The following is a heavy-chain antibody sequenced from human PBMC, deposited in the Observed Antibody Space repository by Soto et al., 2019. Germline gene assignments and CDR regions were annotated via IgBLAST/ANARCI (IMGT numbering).Heavy chain of an antibody. V-gene: IGHV3-30-3*01. CDR1: GFTFSSYA. CDR3: ARDGGAY. D-gene: IGHD3-16*01. CDR2: MSYDGSNK. J-gene: IGHJ4*02. Sequence: QVQLVESGGGVVQPGRSLRLSCAASGFTFSSYAMHWVRRAAGKGLEWMAVMSYDGSNKYYADSVKGRFTISRDNSKNTLYLQMNSLRPEDTALYYGARDGGAYWGQGTLVIVSS.